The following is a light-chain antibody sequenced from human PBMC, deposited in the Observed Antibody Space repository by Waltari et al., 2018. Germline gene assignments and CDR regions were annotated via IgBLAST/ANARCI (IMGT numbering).Light chain of an antibody. V-gene: IGKV1-39*01. CDR2: DAS. Sequence: DIQMTQSPASLSASVGDRLTLTCRASQTIYRHLNWYQQKPGHAPDLLIFDASNLPGGVPSRFSGSGSGTDFTLTINSLQPEDIATYYCQQSYRTPYTFGLGTKLQI. CDR1: QTIYRH. J-gene: IGKJ2*01. CDR3: QQSYRTPYT.